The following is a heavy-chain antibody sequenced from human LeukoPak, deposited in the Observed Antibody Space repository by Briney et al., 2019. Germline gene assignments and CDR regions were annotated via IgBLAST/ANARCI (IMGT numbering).Heavy chain of an antibody. CDR3: AKGGGSTSTRPDY. CDR2: ISGSGDNT. Sequence: GGSLRLSCAASRFTFSSYAMSWVRQAPGKGLEWVSAISGSGDNTFYADSVKGRFTISRDNSKNTLDLQMSSLRADDTAVYYCAKGGGSTSTRPDYWGQGTLVTVSS. J-gene: IGHJ4*02. CDR1: RFTFSSYA. D-gene: IGHD2-15*01. V-gene: IGHV3-23*01.